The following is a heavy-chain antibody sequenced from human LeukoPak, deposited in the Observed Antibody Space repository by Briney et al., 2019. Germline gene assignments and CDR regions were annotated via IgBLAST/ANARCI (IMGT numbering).Heavy chain of an antibody. CDR3: ARVGYSTSLGFDY. V-gene: IGHV3-33*01. CDR1: GFTFRNYG. CDR2: IWYDGSNY. Sequence: PGRSLRLSCVASGFTFRNYGMHWVRQAPGKGLEWVAVIWYDGSNYYHADSVKGRFTISRDNSKNTLYLQMNSLRVEDTAVYFCARVGYSTSLGFDYWGLGTLVTVSS. D-gene: IGHD6-13*01. J-gene: IGHJ4*02.